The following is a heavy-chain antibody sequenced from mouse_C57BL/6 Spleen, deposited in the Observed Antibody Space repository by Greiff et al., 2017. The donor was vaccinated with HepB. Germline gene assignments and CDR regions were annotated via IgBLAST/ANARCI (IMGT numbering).Heavy chain of an antibody. CDR3: AISGKGDYFDY. CDR2: IYPGDGDT. D-gene: IGHD2-1*01. Sequence: VQLQQSGPELVKPGASVKISCKASGYAFSSSWMNWVKQRPGKGLEWIGRIYPGDGDTNYTGKFKGKATLTADKSSSTAYMQLSCLTSEDSSVYFCAISGKGDYFDYWGKGTTLTVSS. V-gene: IGHV1-82*01. J-gene: IGHJ2*01. CDR1: GYAFSSSW.